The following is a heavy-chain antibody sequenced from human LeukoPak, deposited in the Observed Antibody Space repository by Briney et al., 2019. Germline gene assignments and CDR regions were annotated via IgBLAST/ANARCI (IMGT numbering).Heavy chain of an antibody. CDR1: GYTLTGYY. D-gene: IGHD3-22*01. Sequence: ASVKVSCKASGYTLTGYYMHGVRQAPGQGREWVGWINPNSGGTNYAQKLQGTVTMTRDTSLSTACMELSRLRSDGTAVCYCVRLIVGKHAFDSWGQGTMVTVSS. J-gene: IGHJ3*02. CDR3: VRLIVGKHAFDS. CDR2: INPNSGGT. V-gene: IGHV1-2*02.